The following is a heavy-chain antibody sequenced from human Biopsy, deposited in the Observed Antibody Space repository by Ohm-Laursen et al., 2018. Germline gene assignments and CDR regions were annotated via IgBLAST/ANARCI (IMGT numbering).Heavy chain of an antibody. CDR2: IYYTGCT. CDR3: ARHAPSYSGSYWRYFDL. Sequence: SDTLSFTCTVFGGSISNYYWSWIRQPPGKGLEWIGYIYYTGCTNYNPSLKSRITISKDTLMNHLSLRITSVTAADTAVYYCARHAPSYSGSYWRYFDLWGRGTLVTVSS. CDR1: GGSISNYY. D-gene: IGHD1-26*01. J-gene: IGHJ2*01. V-gene: IGHV4-59*08.